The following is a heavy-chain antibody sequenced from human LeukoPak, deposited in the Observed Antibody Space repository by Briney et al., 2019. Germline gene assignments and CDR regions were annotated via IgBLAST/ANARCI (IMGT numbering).Heavy chain of an antibody. CDR3: ARGLMTTVTTVTPGPPDDY. V-gene: IGHV1-8*01. D-gene: IGHD4-11*01. CDR1: GYTFTSYD. CDR2: MNPNSGNT. J-gene: IGHJ4*02. Sequence: RASVKVFCKASGYTFTSYDINWVRQATGQGLEWMGWMNPNSGNTGYAQKFQGRVTMTRNTSISTAYMELSSLRSEDTAVYYCARGLMTTVTTVTPGPPDDYWGQGTLVTISS.